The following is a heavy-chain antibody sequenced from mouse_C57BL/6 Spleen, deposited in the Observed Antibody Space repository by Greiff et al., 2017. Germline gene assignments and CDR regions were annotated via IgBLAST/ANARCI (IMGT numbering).Heavy chain of an antibody. CDR2: IHPNSGST. J-gene: IGHJ2*01. V-gene: IGHV1-64*01. Sequence: VQLQQPGAELVKPGASVKLSCKASGYTFTSYWMHWVKQRPGQGLEWIGMIHPNSGSTNYNEKFKSKATLTVDKSSSTAYMQLSSLTSEDSAVYYCARSGYYYGSSYFDYWGQGTTLTVSS. D-gene: IGHD1-1*01. CDR1: GYTFTSYW. CDR3: ARSGYYYGSSYFDY.